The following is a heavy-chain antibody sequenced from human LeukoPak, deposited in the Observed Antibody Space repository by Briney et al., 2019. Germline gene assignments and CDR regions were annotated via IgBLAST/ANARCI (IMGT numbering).Heavy chain of an antibody. Sequence: GGSLRLSCAASGFSLKTYNMNWVRQAPGKGLEWVSSMTSSRYIYYADSVKGRFTISRDDANNLVFLQMHSLRAEDTAIYYCTRDQFFDYDNDDAFDVWGQGTKVIVSS. J-gene: IGHJ3*01. V-gene: IGHV3-21*04. D-gene: IGHD3-22*01. CDR3: TRDQFFDYDNDDAFDV. CDR1: GFSLKTYN. CDR2: MTSSRYI.